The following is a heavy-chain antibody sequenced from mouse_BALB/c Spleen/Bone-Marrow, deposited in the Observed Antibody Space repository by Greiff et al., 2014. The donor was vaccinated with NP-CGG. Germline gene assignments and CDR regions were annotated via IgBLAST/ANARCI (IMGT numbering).Heavy chain of an antibody. J-gene: IGHJ4*01. D-gene: IGHD1-1*01. Sequence: QVQLQQSGAELAKPGASVKMSCKASGYTFTSYWMHWVEQRPGQGLEWIGYINPSTGYTEYNQKFKDKATLTADKSSSTAYMQLSSLTSEDSTVYYGARPPYYYGSSYDAMDYWGQGTSVTVSS. CDR1: GYTFTSYW. CDR3: ARPPYYYGSSYDAMDY. V-gene: IGHV1-7*01. CDR2: INPSTGYT.